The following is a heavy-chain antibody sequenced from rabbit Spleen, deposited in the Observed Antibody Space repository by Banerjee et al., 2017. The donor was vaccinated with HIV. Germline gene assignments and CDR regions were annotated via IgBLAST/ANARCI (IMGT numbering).Heavy chain of an antibody. D-gene: IGHD1-1*01. V-gene: IGHV1S45*01. CDR3: ARDLVGVIGWNFYL. CDR2: INTATGKA. CDR1: GFSFSDRDV. J-gene: IGHJ4*01. Sequence: QEELEESGGGLVKPEGSLTLTCKASGFSFSDRDVMCWVRQAPGKGLEWIACINTATGKAVYATWAKGRFTISRTSSTTVTLRMTSLTAADRAAYFCARDLVGVIGWNFYLWGPGTL.